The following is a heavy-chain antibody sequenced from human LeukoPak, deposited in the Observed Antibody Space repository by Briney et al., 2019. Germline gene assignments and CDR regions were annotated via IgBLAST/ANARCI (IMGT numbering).Heavy chain of an antibody. Sequence: GGSLRLSCAASEFTFDDYGMSWVRQAPGKGLEWVSGINWNGGSTGYADSVKGRFTISGDNAKNSLYLQMNSLRAEDTALYYCARDKRYYDILTGYYGPSDYWGQGTLVTVSS. CDR3: ARDKRYYDILTGYYGPSDY. D-gene: IGHD3-9*01. CDR2: INWNGGST. V-gene: IGHV3-20*04. J-gene: IGHJ4*02. CDR1: EFTFDDYG.